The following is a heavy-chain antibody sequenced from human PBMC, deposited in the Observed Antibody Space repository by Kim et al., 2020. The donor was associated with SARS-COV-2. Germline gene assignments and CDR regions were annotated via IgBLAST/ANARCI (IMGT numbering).Heavy chain of an antibody. D-gene: IGHD2-21*02. V-gene: IGHV3-30*02. Sequence: YANSGKSRLTISRDNSKNTQYLQMNSLRAEDTAVNYCAKGGGGDWAYFDYWGQGTLVTVSS. CDR3: AKGGGGDWAYFDY. J-gene: IGHJ4*02.